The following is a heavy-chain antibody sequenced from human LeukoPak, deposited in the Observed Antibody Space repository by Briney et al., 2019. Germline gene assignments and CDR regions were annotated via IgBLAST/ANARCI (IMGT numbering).Heavy chain of an antibody. D-gene: IGHD3-10*01. CDR2: ISSGGSTI. V-gene: IGHV3-48*03. J-gene: IGHJ4*02. CDR3: ARVGWFGGFYFDY. Sequence: GGSLRLSCAASRFIFSSYEMNWVRQAPGKGLEWVSYISSGGSTIYYADSVKGRFTISRDNAKNSLYLQMNSLRAEDTAVYYCARVGWFGGFYFDYWGQGILVTVSS. CDR1: RFIFSSYE.